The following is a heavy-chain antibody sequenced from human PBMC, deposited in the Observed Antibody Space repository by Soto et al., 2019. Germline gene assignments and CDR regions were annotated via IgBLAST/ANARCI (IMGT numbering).Heavy chain of an antibody. CDR1: GFTFYNYA. CDR3: XXXXXXXXXTYCTTGDCHYAFDV. Sequence: EVQLLESGGGLVRPGGSLRLSCAASGFTFYNYAMNCVRQAPGKGLEWVSTISGGGDGTYYADSVKGRFTISRDNSRNTVXXXXXXXXXXXXXXXXXXXXXXXXXXTYCTTGDCHYAFDVWGQGTLVTVSS. CDR2: ISGGGDGT. V-gene: IGHV3-23*01. J-gene: IGHJ3*01. D-gene: IGHD2-8*01.